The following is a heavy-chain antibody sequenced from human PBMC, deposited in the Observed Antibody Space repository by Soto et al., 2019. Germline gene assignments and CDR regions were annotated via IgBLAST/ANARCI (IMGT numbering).Heavy chain of an antibody. CDR3: AGWIQLWRSDFDI. V-gene: IGHV3-21*01. J-gene: IGHJ3*02. Sequence: GGSLRLSCAASGFTFSSYSMNWVRQAPGKGLEWVSSISSSSSYIYYADSVKGRFTISRDNAKNSLYLQMNSLRAEDTAVYYCAGWIQLWRSDFDIWGQGTMVTVS. CDR2: ISSSSSYI. D-gene: IGHD5-18*01. CDR1: GFTFSSYS.